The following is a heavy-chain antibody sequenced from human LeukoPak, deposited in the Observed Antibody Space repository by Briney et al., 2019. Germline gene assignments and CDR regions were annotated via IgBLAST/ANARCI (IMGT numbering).Heavy chain of an antibody. CDR2: IYDGGTT. CDR1: GGSISSHNW. Sequence: SGTLSLTCDVSGGSISSHNWWSWVRQPPGKGLEWIGEIYDGGTTNYNPSLKSRVTIIVDKSKKQISLNLNSVTAADTAVYYCARGIWFSYDYWGQGTLVTVSS. J-gene: IGHJ4*02. CDR3: ARGIWFSYDY. V-gene: IGHV4-4*02. D-gene: IGHD3-10*01.